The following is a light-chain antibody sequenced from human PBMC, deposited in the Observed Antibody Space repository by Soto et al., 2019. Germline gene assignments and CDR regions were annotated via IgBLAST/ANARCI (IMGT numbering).Light chain of an antibody. Sequence: IQMTQSPSTLSASVGDTVTITCRASQTISVSLAWYQQKPGKAPNLLIYDASTLQGGVPSRFSGSGSGTEFTLTVTSLQPEDFATYFCQQYDKYSTFGHGTK. CDR2: DAS. J-gene: IGKJ1*01. CDR3: QQYDKYST. V-gene: IGKV1-5*01. CDR1: QTISVS.